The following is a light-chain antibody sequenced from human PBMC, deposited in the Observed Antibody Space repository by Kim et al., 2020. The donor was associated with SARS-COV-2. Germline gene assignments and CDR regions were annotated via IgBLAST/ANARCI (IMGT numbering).Light chain of an antibody. CDR3: QQRYNWPIT. V-gene: IGKV3-11*01. Sequence: EIVLTQSPAILSLSPGERATLSCRASQSISSYLAWYQQKPGQAPRLLIYDASNRATGIPARFSGSGSGTDFTLTISSLEPEDFAVYYCQQRYNWPITFGQGTRLEIK. CDR1: QSISSY. J-gene: IGKJ5*01. CDR2: DAS.